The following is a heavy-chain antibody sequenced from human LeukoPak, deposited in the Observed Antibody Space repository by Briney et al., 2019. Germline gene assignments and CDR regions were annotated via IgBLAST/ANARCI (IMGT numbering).Heavy chain of an antibody. CDR2: ISGDATTT. D-gene: IGHD4-17*01. V-gene: IGHV3-23*01. J-gene: IGHJ4*02. CDR1: GFAFSSFA. CDR3: AKGVYGDHPHYSDY. Sequence: PGGSLRLSCAASGFAFSSFAMNWVRQAPGKGLQWVSAISGDATTTYYPDSLTGRFTISRDNSRNTLYLQMNSLRAGDTAVYYCAKGVYGDHPHYSDYWGQGTLVIVSS.